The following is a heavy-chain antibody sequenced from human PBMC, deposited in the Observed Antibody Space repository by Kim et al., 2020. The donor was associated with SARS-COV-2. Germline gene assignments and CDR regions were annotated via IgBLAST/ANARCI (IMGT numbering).Heavy chain of an antibody. Sequence: SETLSLTCAVYAGSFSGYWNWFRQPPGKGLEWIGAINHSGSTNYNPSLKSRVTISIDTSKNQFSLKLSSVTAADTAVYYCATSQSLTSLYGMDVWGQGTTVTVSS. D-gene: IGHD3-9*01. CDR1: AGSFSGY. CDR3: ATSQSLTSLYGMDV. CDR2: INHSGST. J-gene: IGHJ6*02. V-gene: IGHV4-34*01.